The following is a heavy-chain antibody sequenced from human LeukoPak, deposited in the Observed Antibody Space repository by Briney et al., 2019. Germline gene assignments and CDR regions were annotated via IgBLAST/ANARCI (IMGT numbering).Heavy chain of an antibody. Sequence: SQTLSLTCTVSGGSISSGDYYWSWIRQPPGKGLEWIGYIYYSGSTCYNPSLKSRVTISVDTSKNQFSLKLSSVTAADTAVYYCARVDRMVRSPDYWGQGTLVTVSS. CDR3: ARVDRMVRSPDY. V-gene: IGHV4-30-4*01. CDR1: GGSISSGDYY. D-gene: IGHD3-10*01. J-gene: IGHJ4*02. CDR2: IYYSGST.